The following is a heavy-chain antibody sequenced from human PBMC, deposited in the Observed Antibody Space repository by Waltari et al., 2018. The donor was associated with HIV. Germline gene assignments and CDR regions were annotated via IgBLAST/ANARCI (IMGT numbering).Heavy chain of an antibody. CDR2: IDPETGET. D-gene: IGHD2-2*03. Sequence: QSGTQVVKPRTDVPVAWRVSGYKFTGYYLHWVKKAASKSFEWMGRIDPETGETVYGDQFQTRVTISVESSLKTSFLMVRNLTTDDSAEYSCLSDVGFWGQGSQVIV. J-gene: IGHJ4*02. V-gene: IGHV1-69-2*01. CDR3: LSDVGF. CDR1: GYKFTGYY.